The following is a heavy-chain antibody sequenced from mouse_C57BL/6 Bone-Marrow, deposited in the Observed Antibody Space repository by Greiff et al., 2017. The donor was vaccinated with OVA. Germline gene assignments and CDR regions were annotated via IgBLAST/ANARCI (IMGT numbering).Heavy chain of an antibody. CDR3: TRSYSNYGDFDY. J-gene: IGHJ2*01. CDR1: GYTFTDYE. Sequence: QVQLQQPGAELVRPGASVTLSCKASGYTFTDYEMHWVKQTPVHGLEWIGAIDPETGGTAYNQKFKGKAILTADKSSSTAYMELRSLTSEDSAVDYCTRSYSNYGDFDYWGQGTTLTVSS. V-gene: IGHV1-15*01. D-gene: IGHD2-5*01. CDR2: IDPETGGT.